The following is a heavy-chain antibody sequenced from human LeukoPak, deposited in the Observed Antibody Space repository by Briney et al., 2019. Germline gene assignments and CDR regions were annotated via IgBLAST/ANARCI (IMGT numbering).Heavy chain of an antibody. V-gene: IGHV4-39*07. D-gene: IGHD6-25*01. J-gene: IGHJ4*02. CDR2: IYYSGST. CDR3: ARDLFRGYDF. CDR1: GGSISSSSYY. Sequence: SETLSLTCTVSGGSISSSSYYWGWIRQPPGKGLEWIGSIYYSGSTYYNPSLKSRVTISVDTSKNQFSLKLSSVTAADTAVYYCARDLFRGYDFWGQGTLVTVSS.